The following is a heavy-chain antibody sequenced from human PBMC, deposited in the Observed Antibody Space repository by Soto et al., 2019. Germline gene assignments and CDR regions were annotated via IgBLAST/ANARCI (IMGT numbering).Heavy chain of an antibody. CDR3: ARAHEYYDILTGSTSGWFDP. V-gene: IGHV4-61*01. Sequence: SETLSLTCTVSGGSVSSGSYYWSWIRQPPGKGLEWIGYIYYSGSTNYNPSLKSRATISVDTSKNQFSLKLSSVTAADTAVYYCARAHEYYDILTGSTSGWFDPWGQGTLVTVSS. CDR2: IYYSGST. D-gene: IGHD3-9*01. CDR1: GGSVSSGSYY. J-gene: IGHJ5*02.